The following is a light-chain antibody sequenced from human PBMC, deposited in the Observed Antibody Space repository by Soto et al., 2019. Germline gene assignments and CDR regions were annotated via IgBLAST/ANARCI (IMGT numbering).Light chain of an antibody. CDR3: SSYAGSKNRYV. CDR1: SSDVGGYNF. CDR2: EVT. Sequence: QSALTQPPSAPGSRGQSVTISCTGTSSDVGGYNFVSWYQQHPGKAPKVILYEVTKRPSGVPDRFSGSKSGNTASLTVSGLQTEDEAHYYCSSYAGSKNRYVFGTGTKLTVL. V-gene: IGLV2-8*01. J-gene: IGLJ1*01.